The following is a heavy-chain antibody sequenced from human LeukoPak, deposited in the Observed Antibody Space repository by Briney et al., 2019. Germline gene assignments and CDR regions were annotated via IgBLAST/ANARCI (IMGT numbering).Heavy chain of an antibody. CDR2: INPSGGRT. CDR1: GYTFTSYG. CDR3: ARCNYYDSSGYYCDAFDI. Sequence: GASVKVSCKASGYTFTSYGISWVRQAPGQGLEWMGIINPSGGRTSYAQKFQGRVTMTRDMSTSTVYMELSSLRSEDTAVYYCARCNYYDSSGYYCDAFDIWGQGTMVTVSS. D-gene: IGHD3-22*01. V-gene: IGHV1-46*01. J-gene: IGHJ3*02.